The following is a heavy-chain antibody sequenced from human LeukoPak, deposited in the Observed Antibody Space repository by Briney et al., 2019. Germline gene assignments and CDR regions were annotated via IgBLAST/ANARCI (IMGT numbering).Heavy chain of an antibody. CDR2: ISWNSGSI. CDR3: AKGAGSGPLFNFDY. Sequence: PGRSLRLSCAASGFTFDDYATHWVRQAPGKGLEWVSGISWNSGSIGHADSVKGRFTISRDNAKNSLYLQMNSLRAEDTALYYCAKGAGSGPLFNFDYWGQGTLVTVSS. V-gene: IGHV3-9*01. CDR1: GFTFDDYA. J-gene: IGHJ4*02. D-gene: IGHD2-15*01.